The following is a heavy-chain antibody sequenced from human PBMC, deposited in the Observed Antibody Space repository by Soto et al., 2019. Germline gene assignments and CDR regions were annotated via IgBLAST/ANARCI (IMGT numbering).Heavy chain of an antibody. CDR2: IKQDGSEK. J-gene: IGHJ4*02. CDR1: GFPFRGYW. V-gene: IGHV3-7*03. Sequence: PLRLSCEGSGFPFRGYWMSWVRQAPGKGLEWVANIKQDGSEKVYVDSVKGRFTISRDNGKNSLYLQMNSLRVEDTAIYYCARESGYDWHFDFWGLGTLVTVSS. CDR3: ARESGYDWHFDF. D-gene: IGHD5-12*01.